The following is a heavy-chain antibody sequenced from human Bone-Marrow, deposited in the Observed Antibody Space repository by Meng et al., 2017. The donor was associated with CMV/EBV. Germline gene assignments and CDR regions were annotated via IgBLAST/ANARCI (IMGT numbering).Heavy chain of an antibody. J-gene: IGHJ6*02. V-gene: IGHV3-74*01. CDR2: INSDGSST. CDR3: ARDYYDFWSGYWFGYAPMLYGMDV. D-gene: IGHD3-3*01. CDR1: GFTFSSYW. Sequence: GESLKISCAASGFTFSSYWMHWVRQAPGKGLVWVSRINSDGSSTSYADSVKGRFTISRDNAKNPLYLQMNSLRAEDTAVYYCARDYYDFWSGYWFGYAPMLYGMDVWGQGTTVTVSS.